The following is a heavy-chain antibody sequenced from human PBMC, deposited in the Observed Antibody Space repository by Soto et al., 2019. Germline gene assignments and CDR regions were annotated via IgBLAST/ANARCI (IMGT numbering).Heavy chain of an antibody. J-gene: IGHJ4*01. Sequence: QVQLVESGGGVVQPGRSVRLSCAASGFSFGTYAIHWVRQAPGKGLEWVGGPSKDGRNDYFADSVKGRFTFSRDISKNTEFLQMNDLRPEDTAVYYCAKLNCGGDCYWAPFDYWGHGVLVTVSS. V-gene: IGHV3-30*18. CDR1: GFSFGTYA. CDR2: PSKDGRND. D-gene: IGHD2-21*02. CDR3: AKLNCGGDCYWAPFDY.